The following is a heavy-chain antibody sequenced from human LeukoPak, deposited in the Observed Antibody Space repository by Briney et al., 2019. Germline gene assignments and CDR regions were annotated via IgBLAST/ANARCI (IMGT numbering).Heavy chain of an antibody. CDR3: ARGYYDSSGYYYKFVGDY. Sequence: ASVTVSCTASGYTFTSYGISWVRQAPGQGLEWMGWISAYNGNTNYAQKLQGRVTMTTDTSTSTAYMELRSLRSDDTAVYYCARGYYDSSGYYYKFVGDYWGQGTLVTVSS. V-gene: IGHV1-18*01. J-gene: IGHJ4*02. CDR2: ISAYNGNT. D-gene: IGHD3-22*01. CDR1: GYTFTSYG.